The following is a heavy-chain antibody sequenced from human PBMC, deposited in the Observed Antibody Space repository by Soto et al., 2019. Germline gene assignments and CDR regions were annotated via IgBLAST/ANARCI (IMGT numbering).Heavy chain of an antibody. V-gene: IGHV1-2*04. CDR2: INPNSGGT. J-gene: IGHJ6*03. Sequence: ASVKVSCKASGYTFTGYYMHWVRQAPGQGLEWMGWINPNSGGTNYAQKFQGWVTMTRDTSISTAYMELSRLRSDDTAVYYCARDPNNDFWSGYYRGPMDVWGKGTTVTGS. CDR1: GYTFTGYY. CDR3: ARDPNNDFWSGYYRGPMDV. D-gene: IGHD3-3*01.